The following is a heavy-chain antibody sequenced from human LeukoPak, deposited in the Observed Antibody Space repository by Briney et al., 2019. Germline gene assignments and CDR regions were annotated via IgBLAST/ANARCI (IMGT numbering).Heavy chain of an antibody. CDR3: ARGDILTGYCPLY. D-gene: IGHD3-9*01. CDR2: INTNTGNP. CDR1: GYTSTSYA. J-gene: IGHJ4*02. V-gene: IGHV7-4-1*02. Sequence: GASVKVSCKASGYTSTSYAMNWVRQAPGQGLEWMGWINTNTGNPTYAQGFTGRFVFSLNTSVSTAYLQISSLKAEDTAVYYCARGDILTGYCPLYWGQGTLVTVSS.